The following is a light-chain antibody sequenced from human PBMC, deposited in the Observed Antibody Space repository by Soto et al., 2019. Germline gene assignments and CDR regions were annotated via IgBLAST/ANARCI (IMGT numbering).Light chain of an antibody. CDR3: QQSGSSIWT. J-gene: IGKJ1*01. CDR1: QSLTRN. Sequence: IVMTQSPATLSVSPGERVTLSCMASQSLTRNLAWYQHKPGQSPRVLIYGASARATGIPDRFSGSVSGTDGTITISRLQTEDGSVYDGQQSGSSIWTFGQGTKVDIK. V-gene: IGKV3-15*01. CDR2: GAS.